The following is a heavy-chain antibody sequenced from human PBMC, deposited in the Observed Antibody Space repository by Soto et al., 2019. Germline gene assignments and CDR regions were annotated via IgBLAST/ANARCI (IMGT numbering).Heavy chain of an antibody. D-gene: IGHD1-20*01. CDR3: ARYNAPTLAGNWFDP. Sequence: GESLKISCEASGYGFSAYWIVWVRQMPGKGLEYMGMIYPGDSQTRYSPSFQGQVTISADKSISTATLQWRSLQASDTAIYYCARYNAPTLAGNWFDPWGQGTLVTVSS. J-gene: IGHJ5*02. V-gene: IGHV5-51*01. CDR1: GYGFSAYW. CDR2: IYPGDSQT.